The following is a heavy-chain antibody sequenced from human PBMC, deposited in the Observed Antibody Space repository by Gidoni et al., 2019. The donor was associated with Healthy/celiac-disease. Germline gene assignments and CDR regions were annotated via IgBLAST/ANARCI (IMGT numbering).Heavy chain of an antibody. CDR2: ISGSGGST. D-gene: IGHD3-3*01. Sequence: GSLRLSCAASGFTFSSYAMSWVRQAPGKWLEWVSAISGSGGSTYYADSVKGRFTISRDNSKNTLYLQMNSLRAEDTAVYYCAKARDYYDFWSGSQYYFDYWGQGTLVTVSS. J-gene: IGHJ4*02. V-gene: IGHV3-23*01. CDR1: GFTFSSYA. CDR3: AKARDYYDFWSGSQYYFDY.